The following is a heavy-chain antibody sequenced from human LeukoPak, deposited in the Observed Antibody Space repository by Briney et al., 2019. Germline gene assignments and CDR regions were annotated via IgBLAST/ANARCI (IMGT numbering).Heavy chain of an antibody. J-gene: IGHJ4*02. CDR3: ARVRSRGVVPAVSKLRSPNFDY. CDR1: GGSFSGYY. V-gene: IGHV4-34*01. D-gene: IGHD2-2*01. CDR2: INHSGST. Sequence: SETLSLTCAVYGGSFSGYYWSWIRQPPGKGLEWIGEINHSGSTNYNPSLKSRVTISVDTSKNQFSLKLSSVTAADTAVYYCARVRSRGVVPAVSKLRSPNFDYWGQGTLVTVSS.